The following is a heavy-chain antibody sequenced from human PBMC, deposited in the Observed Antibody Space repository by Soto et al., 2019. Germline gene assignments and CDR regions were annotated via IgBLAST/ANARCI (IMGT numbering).Heavy chain of an antibody. CDR2: INHSGST. D-gene: IGHD3-10*01. V-gene: IGHV4-34*01. CDR3: ARSHGSESGRYGMDV. CDR1: GGSFSGYY. J-gene: IGHJ6*02. Sequence: PSETLSLTCAVYGGSFSGYYWSWIRQPPGKGLEWIGEINHSGSTNYNPSFKSRVTISVDTSKNQFSLKLSSVTAADTAVYYCARSHGSESGRYGMDVWGQGTTVTVSS.